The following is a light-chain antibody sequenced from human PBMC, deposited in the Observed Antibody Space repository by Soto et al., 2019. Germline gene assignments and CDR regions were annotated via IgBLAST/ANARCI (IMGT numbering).Light chain of an antibody. J-gene: IGKJ5*01. CDR1: QSLRSSY. Sequence: EVVLTQSPNTLSLSPGERATLSCWASQSLRSSYLAWYQRKPGQAPRLLMFGASRRATGIPDRFNGSGSGTDFILTISRLEPEDVAVYYCQQRSNWPMSTFGQGTRLEIK. CDR2: GAS. CDR3: QQRSNWPMST. V-gene: IGKV3D-20*02.